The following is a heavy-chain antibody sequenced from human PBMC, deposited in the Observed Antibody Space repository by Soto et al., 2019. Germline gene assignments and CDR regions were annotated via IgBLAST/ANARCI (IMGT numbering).Heavy chain of an antibody. CDR2: ISSSSSTI. J-gene: IGHJ6*03. Sequence: GESLKISCAASGFTFSSYSMNWVRQAPGKGLEWVSYISSSSSTIYYADSVKGRFTISRDNAKNSLYLQMNSLRDEDTAVYYCARHNRILTGYYTDYYYYMDVWGKGTTVTVSS. D-gene: IGHD3-9*01. V-gene: IGHV3-48*02. CDR1: GFTFSSYS. CDR3: ARHNRILTGYYTDYYYYMDV.